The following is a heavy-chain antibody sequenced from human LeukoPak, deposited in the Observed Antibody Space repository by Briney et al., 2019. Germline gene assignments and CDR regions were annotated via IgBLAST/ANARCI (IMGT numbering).Heavy chain of an antibody. CDR3: ARDQAAAQNDY. D-gene: IGHD6-13*01. CDR2: TSSSSSTI. CDR1: GFTFSSYS. Sequence: GGSLRLSCAASGFTFSSYSMNWVRQAPGKGLEWVSYTSSSSSTIYYADSVKGRFTISRDNAKNSLYLQMNSLRAEDTAVYYCARDQAAAQNDYWGQGTLVTVSS. J-gene: IGHJ4*02. V-gene: IGHV3-48*04.